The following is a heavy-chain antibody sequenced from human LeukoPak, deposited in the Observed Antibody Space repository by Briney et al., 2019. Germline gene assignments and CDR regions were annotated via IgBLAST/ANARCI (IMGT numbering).Heavy chain of an antibody. CDR3: ARGGSTVTLYYFDY. V-gene: IGHV3-64*01. D-gene: IGHD4-17*01. J-gene: IGHJ4*02. CDR2: ISSNGGST. Sequence: PGGSLRLSCAASGFTFSSYAMHWVRQAPGKGLEYVSAISSNGGSTYYANSVKGRFTISRDNSKNTLYLQMGSLRAEDMAVYYCARGGSTVTLYYFDYWGQGTLVTVSS. CDR1: GFTFSSYA.